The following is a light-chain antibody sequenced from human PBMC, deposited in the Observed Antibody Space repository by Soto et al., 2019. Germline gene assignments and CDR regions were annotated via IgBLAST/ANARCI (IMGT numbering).Light chain of an antibody. CDR3: QSYDSSLSGCVV. CDR2: GNN. V-gene: IGLV1-40*01. CDR1: SPNIGAGYD. Sequence: QSVLTQPPSVSGAPGQRVTISCTGTSPNIGAGYDVHWYQQLPGTAPKLLIYGNNNRPSGVPDRFSGSKSGTSASLAITGLQAEDEADYYCQSYDSSLSGCVVFGGGTKLTVL. J-gene: IGLJ2*01.